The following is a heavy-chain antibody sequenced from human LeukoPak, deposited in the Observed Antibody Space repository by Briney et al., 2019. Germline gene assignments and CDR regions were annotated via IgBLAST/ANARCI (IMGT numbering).Heavy chain of an antibody. D-gene: IGHD3-10*01. CDR2: IHHSGST. CDR3: ARGPQGRPNYYGSGSYFPIHYMDV. V-gene: IGHV4-34*01. Sequence: PSETLSLTCAVYGGSFSGYYWSWIRQPPGKGLEWIVEIHHSGSTNYNPSLKSRVTISVDTSKNQFSLKLSSVTAADTAVYYCARGPQGRPNYYGSGSYFPIHYMDVWGKGTTVTISS. J-gene: IGHJ6*03. CDR1: GGSFSGYY.